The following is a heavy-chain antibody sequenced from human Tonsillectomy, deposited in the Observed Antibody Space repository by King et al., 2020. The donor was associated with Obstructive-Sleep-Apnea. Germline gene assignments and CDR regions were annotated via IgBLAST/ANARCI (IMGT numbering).Heavy chain of an antibody. J-gene: IGHJ4*02. CDR3: VHSDRILFDY. V-gene: IGHV2-5*02. CDR2: IYWDDVK. CDR1: GFSLSTSAVG. D-gene: IGHD2-15*01. Sequence: HITLKESGPTLVKPTQTLTLTCTFSGFSLSTSAVGVGWIRQPPGKALEWLALIYWDDVKRYSPSLKSRLTITKDTPKNHVVLTMTDMDPMDTATYFCVHSDRILFDYWGQGTLVTVSS.